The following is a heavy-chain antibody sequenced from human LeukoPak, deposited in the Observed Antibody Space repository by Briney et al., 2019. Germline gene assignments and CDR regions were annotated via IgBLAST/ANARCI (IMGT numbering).Heavy chain of an antibody. CDR3: ARVSAAGMEFHYGMDV. D-gene: IGHD6-13*01. CDR1: GGSISSYY. V-gene: IGHV4-59*01. Sequence: SETLSLTCTVSGGSISSYYWSWIRQPPGKGLEWIGYIYYSGSTNYNPSLKSRVTISVDTSKNQFSLKPSSVTAAATAVYYCARVSAAGMEFHYGMDVWGQGTTVFVSS. CDR2: IYYSGST. J-gene: IGHJ6*02.